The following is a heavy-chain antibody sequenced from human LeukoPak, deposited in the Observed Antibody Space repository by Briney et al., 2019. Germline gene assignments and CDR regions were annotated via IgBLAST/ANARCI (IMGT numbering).Heavy chain of an antibody. J-gene: IGHJ5*02. V-gene: IGHV4-39*01. Sequence: SETLSLTCTVSSGSISTSNYYWGWVRQPPGKALEWIGNIFYSGSTYYSPSLKSRVTISLDTSRNQFSLKLSSVTAADTAVYYCARQATYYYGSGSSRWFDPWGQGTLVTVSS. CDR2: IFYSGST. CDR3: ARQATYYYGSGSSRWFDP. D-gene: IGHD3-10*01. CDR1: SGSISTSNYY.